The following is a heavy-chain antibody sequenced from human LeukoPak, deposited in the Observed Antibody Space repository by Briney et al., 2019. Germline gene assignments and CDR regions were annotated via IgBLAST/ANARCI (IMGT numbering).Heavy chain of an antibody. CDR3: ARDSNLEYSSSRGLGR. D-gene: IGHD6-6*01. J-gene: IGHJ4*02. CDR1: GYSISSGYY. V-gene: IGHV4-38-2*02. Sequence: SETLSLTCAVSGYSISSGYYWGWIRQPAGKGLEWIGRIYASGSTYYNPSLKSRVTMSVDTSKNQFSLRLTTVTAADTAGYYCARDSNLEYSSSRGLGRWGQGTLVTVSS. CDR2: IYASGST.